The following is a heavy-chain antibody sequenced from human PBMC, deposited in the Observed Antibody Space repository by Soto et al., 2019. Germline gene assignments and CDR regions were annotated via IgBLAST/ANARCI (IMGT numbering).Heavy chain of an antibody. CDR2: IYPGDHET. Sequence: PGASLKISCQSSGYTFSNFWIGWVRQLPGKGLEWMGIIYPGDHETRYSPSFHGKVTISADRPINTAYLQWNSLEASDTAFYFCARSPRSSPYFDYWGQGALVTV. J-gene: IGHJ4*02. CDR3: ARSPRSSPYFDY. CDR1: GYTFSNFW. D-gene: IGHD6-13*01. V-gene: IGHV5-51*01.